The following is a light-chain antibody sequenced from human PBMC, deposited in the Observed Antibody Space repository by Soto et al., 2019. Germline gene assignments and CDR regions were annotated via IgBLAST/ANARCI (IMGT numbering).Light chain of an antibody. CDR2: KAS. CDR1: QSIGSW. V-gene: IGKV1-5*03. CDR3: QQYNGNPLIT. J-gene: IGKJ5*01. Sequence: DIQMTQSPSTLSASVGDRVTITCRASQSIGSWLAWYQQKPGKAPKLLIYKASSLGSGVPSRFSGSGSGTEFTLTISSLQPDDFATYYCQQYNGNPLITFGQGTRLEIK.